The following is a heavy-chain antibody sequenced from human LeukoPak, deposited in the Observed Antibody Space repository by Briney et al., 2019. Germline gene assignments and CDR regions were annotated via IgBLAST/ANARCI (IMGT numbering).Heavy chain of an antibody. CDR2: ISGSGGST. D-gene: IGHD3-9*01. V-gene: IGHV3-23*01. CDR1: GFTFSSYA. CDR3: AKGPYYDILTGYYSDY. Sequence: PGGSLRLSCAASGFTFSSYAMSWVRQAPGKGLEWVSAISGSGGSTYYADSVKGRFTISRDNSKNTLYLQMNSLRAEDTAVYYCAKGPYYDILTGYYSDYLGQGTLVTVSS. J-gene: IGHJ4*02.